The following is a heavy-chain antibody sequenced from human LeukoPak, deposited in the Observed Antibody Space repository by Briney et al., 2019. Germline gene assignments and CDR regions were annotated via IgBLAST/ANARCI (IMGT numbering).Heavy chain of an antibody. CDR2: INPNSGGT. J-gene: IGHJ3*02. D-gene: IGHD3-3*01. V-gene: IGHV1-2*02. Sequence: ASVKVSCKASGYTFTDYYMHWVRQAPGQGLEWMGWINPNSGGTNYAQKFQGRVTMTRDTSISTAYMELSRLRSDDTAVYYCAIWGGPFWSGTLWGPGDDAFDIWGQGTMVTVSS. CDR3: AIWGGPFWSGTLWGPGDDAFDI. CDR1: GYTFTDYY.